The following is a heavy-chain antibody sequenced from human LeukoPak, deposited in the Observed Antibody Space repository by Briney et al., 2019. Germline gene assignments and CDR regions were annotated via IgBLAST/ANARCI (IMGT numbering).Heavy chain of an antibody. CDR2: ISSSSSTI. Sequence: GGSLRLSCAASGFTFSSYSMNWVRQAPGKGLEWVSYISSSSSTIYYADSVKGRFTISRDNSKNTLYLQVNSLRAEDTAVYYCAKDPGSVAGPNWGQGTLVTVSS. D-gene: IGHD6-19*01. J-gene: IGHJ4*02. CDR3: AKDPGSVAGPN. V-gene: IGHV3-48*01. CDR1: GFTFSSYS.